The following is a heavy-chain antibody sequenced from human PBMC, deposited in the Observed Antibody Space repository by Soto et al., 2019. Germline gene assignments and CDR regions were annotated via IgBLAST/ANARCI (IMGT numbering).Heavy chain of an antibody. CDR2: IYPSGGST. J-gene: IGHJ4*02. D-gene: IGHD3-10*01. CDR3: ARDFSGPMDD. V-gene: IGHV1-46*01. Sequence: GASVKVSCKASGYTFTNYYMHWVRQAPGQGLEWMGIIYPSGGSTRNAQKFQGRVTMTRDTSTSTVYMELSSLRSEDTAVYYCARDFSGPMDDWGRGTLVTVSS. CDR1: GYTFTNYY.